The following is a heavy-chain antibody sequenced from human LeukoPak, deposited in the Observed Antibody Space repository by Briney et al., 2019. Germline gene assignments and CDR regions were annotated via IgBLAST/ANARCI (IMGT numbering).Heavy chain of an antibody. Sequence: SVKVSCKASGGTFSSYAISWVRQAPGQGLEWMGGIIPIFGTANYAQKFQGRVTITADESTSTAFMELSSLRSEDTAVYYCAGDTVTTYAFDIWGQGTMVTVSS. D-gene: IGHD4-17*01. CDR3: AGDTVTTYAFDI. CDR2: IIPIFGTA. J-gene: IGHJ3*02. CDR1: GGTFSSYA. V-gene: IGHV1-69*01.